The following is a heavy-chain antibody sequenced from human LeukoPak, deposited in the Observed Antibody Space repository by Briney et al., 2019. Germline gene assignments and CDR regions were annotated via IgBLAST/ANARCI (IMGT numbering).Heavy chain of an antibody. CDR3: AASEYSSSSDYYYMDV. CDR1: GYTFTSYY. Sequence: GASVKVSCKASGYTFTSYYMHWVRQAPGQGLEWMGIINPSGGSTSYAQKFQGRVTMTRDTSTSTVYMELSSLRSEDTAVYYCAASEYSSSSDYYYMDVWGKGTTVTVSS. D-gene: IGHD6-6*01. J-gene: IGHJ6*03. V-gene: IGHV1-46*01. CDR2: INPSGGST.